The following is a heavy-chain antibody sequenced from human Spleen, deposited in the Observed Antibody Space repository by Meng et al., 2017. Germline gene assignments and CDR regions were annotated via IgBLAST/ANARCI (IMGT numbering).Heavy chain of an antibody. CDR2: INHSGST. V-gene: IGHV4-34*01. Sequence: GSLRLSCVVSGGSFSDYYWSWIRQPPGKGLEWIGEINHSGSTNYNPSLKSRVTISVDTSKNQFSLKLSSVTAADTAVYYCARTAYSSGWYSFDYWGQGTLVTVSS. CDR1: GGSFSDYY. CDR3: ARTAYSSGWYSFDY. D-gene: IGHD6-19*01. J-gene: IGHJ4*02.